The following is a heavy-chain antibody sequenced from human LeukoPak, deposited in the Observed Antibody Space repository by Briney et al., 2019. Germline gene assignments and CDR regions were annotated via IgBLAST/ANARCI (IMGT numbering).Heavy chain of an antibody. D-gene: IGHD6-13*01. CDR1: GGTFSSYA. J-gene: IGHJ5*02. CDR2: IIPIFGTA. CDR3: ARGGIAAAGTSDNWFDP. V-gene: IGHV1-69*05. Sequence: ASVKVSCKASGGTFSSYAISWVRQAPGQGLEWMGGIIPIFGTANYAQKFQGRVTITTDESTSTAYMELGSLRSEDTAVYYCARGGIAAAGTSDNWFDPWGQGTLVTVSS.